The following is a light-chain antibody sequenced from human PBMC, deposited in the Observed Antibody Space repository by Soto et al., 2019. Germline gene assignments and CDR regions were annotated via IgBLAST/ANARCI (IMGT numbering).Light chain of an antibody. CDR1: SSDVGGYNY. CDR3: SSLTGSSTSVL. J-gene: IGLJ2*01. V-gene: IGLV2-14*01. Sequence: QSALTQPASVSGSPGQSITISCTGTSSDVGGYNYVSWYQQHPGQAPKLMIYGVTNRPSGISNRFSGSKSGNTASLTISGLQAEDEADYYCSSLTGSSTSVLFGGGTQLTVL. CDR2: GVT.